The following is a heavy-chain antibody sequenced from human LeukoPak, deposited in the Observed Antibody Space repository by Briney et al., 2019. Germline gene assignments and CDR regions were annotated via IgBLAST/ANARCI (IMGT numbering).Heavy chain of an antibody. V-gene: IGHV3-30*04. CDR2: ISYDGSNK. CDR1: GFTFSSYA. Sequence: GGSLRLSCAASGFTFSSYAMHWVRQAPGKGLEWVAVISYDGSNKYYADSVKGRFTISRDNAKNSLYLQMNSLRAEDTAVYYCARDSSGGFWYFDLWGRGTLVTVSS. D-gene: IGHD6-19*01. CDR3: ARDSSGGFWYFDL. J-gene: IGHJ2*01.